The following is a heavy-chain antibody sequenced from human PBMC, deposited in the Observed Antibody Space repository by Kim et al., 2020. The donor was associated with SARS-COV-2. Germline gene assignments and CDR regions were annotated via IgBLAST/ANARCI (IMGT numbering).Heavy chain of an antibody. Sequence: GGSLRLSCAASGFTFSSYGMHWVRQAPGKGLERVAVISYDGSNKYYADSVKGRFTISRDNSKNTLYLQMNSLRAEDTAVYYCARDLGSGGTKLNYYGMD. D-gene: IGHD6-19*01. CDR3: ARDLGSGGTKLNYYGMD. CDR1: GFTFSSYG. V-gene: IGHV3-33*05. CDR2: ISYDGSNK. J-gene: IGHJ6*01.